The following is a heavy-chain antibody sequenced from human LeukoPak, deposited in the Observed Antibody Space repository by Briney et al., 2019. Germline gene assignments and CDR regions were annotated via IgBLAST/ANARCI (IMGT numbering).Heavy chain of an antibody. CDR3: ARVPDPYSTSEDAFDI. CDR2: ISYDGSNK. CDR1: GFTFSSYA. J-gene: IGHJ3*02. D-gene: IGHD6-13*01. V-gene: IGHV3-30*04. Sequence: AGSLRLSCAASGFTFSSYAMHWVRQAPGKGLEWVAVISYDGSNKYYADSVKGRFTISRDNSRNTLYLQMNSLRAEDTAVYYCARVPDPYSTSEDAFDIWGQGTMVTVSS.